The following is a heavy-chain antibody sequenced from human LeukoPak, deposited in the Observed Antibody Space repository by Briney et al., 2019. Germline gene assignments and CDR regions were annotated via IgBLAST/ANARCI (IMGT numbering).Heavy chain of an antibody. J-gene: IGHJ4*02. Sequence: GGSLRLSCAASGFSFSTYSFSWVRQAPGKGLEWVSGISASGGDTYYADSVKGRFIISRDNSKNTLYLQMNSLRAEDTAVYYCAKRGPIYSASPGNYFDYWGQGTLVTVSS. CDR3: AKRGPIYSASPGNYFDY. CDR1: GFSFSTYS. D-gene: IGHD3-10*01. V-gene: IGHV3-23*01. CDR2: ISASGGDT.